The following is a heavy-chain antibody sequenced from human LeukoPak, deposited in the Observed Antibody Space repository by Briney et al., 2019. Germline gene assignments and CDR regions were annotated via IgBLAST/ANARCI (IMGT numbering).Heavy chain of an antibody. CDR3: ATIAAAAGLDAFDI. Sequence: SQTLSLTCTVSGGSISSGGYFWSGIRQHPGKGLEWIGYIYYSGSTYYNPSLKSRVTISVDTSKNQLSLKLSSVTAADTALYYCATIAAAAGLDAFDIWGQGTMVTVPS. D-gene: IGHD6-13*01. V-gene: IGHV4-31*03. J-gene: IGHJ3*02. CDR1: GGSISSGGYF. CDR2: IYYSGST.